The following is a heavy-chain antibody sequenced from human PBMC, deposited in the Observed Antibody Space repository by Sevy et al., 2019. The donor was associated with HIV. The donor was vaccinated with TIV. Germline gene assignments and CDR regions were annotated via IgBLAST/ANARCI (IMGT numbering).Heavy chain of an antibody. V-gene: IGHV3-15*01. J-gene: IGHJ4*02. CDR3: TTGARAVGYYFDY. Sequence: GGSLRLSCAASGFTFSNAWMSWVRQAPGKGLEWVGRIKSKTDGGTTDYAAPVKGRFTISRDDSKNTLYLQMNSLKTEVTAVYYCTTGARAVGYYFDYWGQGTLVTVSS. D-gene: IGHD3-16*01. CDR2: IKSKTDGGTT. CDR1: GFTFSNAW.